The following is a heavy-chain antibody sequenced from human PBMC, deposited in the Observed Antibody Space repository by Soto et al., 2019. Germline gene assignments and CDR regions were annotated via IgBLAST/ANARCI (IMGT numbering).Heavy chain of an antibody. Sequence: TSETLSLTCAVYGGSFSGYYWSWIRQPPGKGLEWIGEINHSGSTNYNPSLKSRVTISVDTSKNQFSLKLSSVTAADTAVYYCGRRLRSTGTDYYYYMGGWGKGTKVTVSS. J-gene: IGHJ6*03. D-gene: IGHD2-2*01. V-gene: IGHV4-34*01. CDR3: GRRLRSTGTDYYYYMGG. CDR1: GGSFSGYY. CDR2: INHSGST.